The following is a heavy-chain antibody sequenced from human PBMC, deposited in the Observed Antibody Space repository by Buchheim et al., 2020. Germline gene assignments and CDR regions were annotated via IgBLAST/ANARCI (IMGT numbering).Heavy chain of an antibody. J-gene: IGHJ4*02. V-gene: IGHV3-7*01. CDR1: GFTFSSYW. D-gene: IGHD3-22*01. CDR3: ARGPSYYYDSSGYYTFDY. CDR2: IKQDGSEK. Sequence: EVQLVESGGGLVQPGGSLRLSCAASGFTFSSYWMSWVRQAPGKGLEWVANIKQDGSEKYYVDSVKGRFTISRDNAKHSLYPQMNSLRAEDTAVYYCARGPSYYYDSSGYYTFDYWGQGTL.